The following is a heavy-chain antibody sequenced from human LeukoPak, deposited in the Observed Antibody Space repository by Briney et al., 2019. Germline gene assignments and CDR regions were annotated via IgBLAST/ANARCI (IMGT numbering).Heavy chain of an antibody. Sequence: ASVKVSCRASGYTFTSYYMHWVRQAPGQGLEWMGIINPSGGSTSYAQKFQGRVTMTRDTSTSTVYMELSSLRSEDTAVYYCAGGDTAMEFDYWGQGTLVTVSS. CDR2: INPSGGST. CDR3: AGGDTAMEFDY. CDR1: GYTFTSYY. V-gene: IGHV1-46*01. D-gene: IGHD5-18*01. J-gene: IGHJ4*02.